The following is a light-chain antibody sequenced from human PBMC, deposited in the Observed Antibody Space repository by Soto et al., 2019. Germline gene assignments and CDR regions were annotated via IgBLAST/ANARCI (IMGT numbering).Light chain of an antibody. V-gene: IGKV1-9*01. CDR1: HDISTD. Sequence: DIQLTQSPSFLSASVGDRVTITCRASHDISTDLAWYQQKPGKAPKLMIYEASTLQSGVPSRFSGSGSGTEFTLTISGLLPEDFATYHCQQLNTLPFTFGQGTRLEIK. CDR3: QQLNTLPFT. J-gene: IGKJ5*01. CDR2: EAS.